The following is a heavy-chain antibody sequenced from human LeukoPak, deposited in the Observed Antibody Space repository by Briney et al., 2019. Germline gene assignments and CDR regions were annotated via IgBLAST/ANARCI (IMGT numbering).Heavy chain of an antibody. J-gene: IGHJ6*03. CDR1: GFTFSNYA. V-gene: IGHV3-23*01. CDR2: ISGSGGAT. Sequence: GGSLRLSCAASGFTFSNYAMSWVRQAPGKGLEWVSAISGSGGATYYADSVKGRFTISRDNSKNTLYLQMNSLRAEDTAVYYCANPTPQVGYYYMDVWGKGTTVTVSS. CDR3: ANPTPQVGYYYMDV. D-gene: IGHD1-26*01.